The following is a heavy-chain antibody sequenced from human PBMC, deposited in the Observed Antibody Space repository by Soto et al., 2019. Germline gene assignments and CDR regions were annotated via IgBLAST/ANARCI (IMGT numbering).Heavy chain of an antibody. V-gene: IGHV3-23*01. CDR3: AKEGGFRYGAIDS. D-gene: IGHD5-18*01. CDR2: ISASPGST. CDR1: GFTFSTYA. J-gene: IGHJ4*02. Sequence: EVQLLESGGGLIQPGGSLKLSCAASGFTFSTYAMSWVRQVPGKGLEWVSSISASPGSTYYADSVKGRSTISRDNSKNTMYLQVNTLRAEDTAVYYCAKEGGFRYGAIDSWGQGTLVTVSS.